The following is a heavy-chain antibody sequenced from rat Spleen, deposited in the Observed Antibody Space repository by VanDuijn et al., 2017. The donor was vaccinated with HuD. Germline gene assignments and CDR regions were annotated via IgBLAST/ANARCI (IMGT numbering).Heavy chain of an antibody. CDR3: TRRSSPYYFDY. J-gene: IGHJ2*01. Sequence: EVQLVESGGGLVQPGRSLKLSCGASGFTFSDYNMAWVRQDPKKGLDGVATISYDGSRTYYRDSVKGRFTISRDNAKSTLYLQMDSLGSEDTATYYCTRRSSPYYFDYWGQGVMVTVSS. CDR2: ISYDGSRT. D-gene: IGHD1-2*01. V-gene: IGHV5-7*01. CDR1: GFTFSDYN.